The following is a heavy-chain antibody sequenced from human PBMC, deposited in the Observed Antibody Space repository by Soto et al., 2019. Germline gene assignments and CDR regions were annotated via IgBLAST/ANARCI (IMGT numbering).Heavy chain of an antibody. Sequence: EVQLLESGGGLVQPGGSLRLSCAASGFTFSTYAMSWVRQAPGKGLEWVSSIRGSDSTTYYADSVKRRFTISRDNSKNTLYLQMSSLRAEDTAVYYCAKGSGGSCYSVLDYWGQGALVTVSS. J-gene: IGHJ4*02. CDR2: IRGSDSTT. CDR3: AKGSGGSCYSVLDY. V-gene: IGHV3-23*01. CDR1: GFTFSTYA. D-gene: IGHD2-15*01.